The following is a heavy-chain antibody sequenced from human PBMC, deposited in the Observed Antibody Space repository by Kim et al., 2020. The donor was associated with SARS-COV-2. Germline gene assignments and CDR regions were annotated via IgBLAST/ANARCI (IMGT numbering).Heavy chain of an antibody. CDR1: GFTFSNYG. J-gene: IGHJ6*02. V-gene: IGHV3-33*01. CDR3: ARESLVQRRLRGIHYYGMDV. Sequence: GGSLRLSCAASGFTFSNYGMHWVRQAPGKGLEWVAVIWYDGSNEYYADSVKGRFTISRDNSKNTLYLQVNSLRAEDTAVYYCARESLVQRRLRGIHYYGMDVWGQGTTVTVSS. CDR2: IWYDGSNE. D-gene: IGHD5-12*01.